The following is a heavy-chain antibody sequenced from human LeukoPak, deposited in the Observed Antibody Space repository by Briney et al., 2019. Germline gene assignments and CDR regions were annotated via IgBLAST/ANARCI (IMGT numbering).Heavy chain of an antibody. J-gene: IGHJ3*02. CDR2: IYYSGST. D-gene: IGHD3-3*01. Sequence: SETLSLTCTVSGGSISSGGYYWSWIRQHPGKGLEWIGYIYYSGSTYYNPSLKSRVTISVDTSKNQFSLKLSSVTAADTAVYYCARGLRFLEWRPDAFDIWGQGTMVTVSS. CDR1: GGSISSGGYY. CDR3: ARGLRFLEWRPDAFDI. V-gene: IGHV4-31*03.